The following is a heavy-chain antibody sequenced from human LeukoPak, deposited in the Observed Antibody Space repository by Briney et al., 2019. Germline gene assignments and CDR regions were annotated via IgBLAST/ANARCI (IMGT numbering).Heavy chain of an antibody. CDR2: VYYTGST. D-gene: IGHD6-6*01. Sequence: SETLSLTCTISGGSISAYYWSWIRQPPGKGLEWIGYVYYTGSTNYNPSLKSRVTIALDTSKKQFSLRLNSVTAADTAVYYCARQPLSSSIPWLAFDSWGQGTLVTVSS. V-gene: IGHV4-59*08. CDR1: GGSISAYY. J-gene: IGHJ4*02. CDR3: ARQPLSSSIPWLAFDS.